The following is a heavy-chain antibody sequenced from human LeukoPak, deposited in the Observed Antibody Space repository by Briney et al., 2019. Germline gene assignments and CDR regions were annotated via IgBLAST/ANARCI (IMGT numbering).Heavy chain of an antibody. CDR1: GFTFSSFA. CDR2: KSYDGSNK. D-gene: IGHD6-13*01. V-gene: IGHV3-30-3*01. CDR3: ASYSSSWKPTDAFDI. J-gene: IGHJ3*02. Sequence: PGRSLRLSCAASGFTFSSFAMHWVRQAAGKGLEWVAVKSYDGSNKYYADSVKGRFTISRDNSKNTLYLQMNSLRAEDTAVYYCASYSSSWKPTDAFDIWGQGTMVTVSS.